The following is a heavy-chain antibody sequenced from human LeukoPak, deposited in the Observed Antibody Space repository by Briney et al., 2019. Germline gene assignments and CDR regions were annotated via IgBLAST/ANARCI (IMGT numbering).Heavy chain of an antibody. Sequence: SETLSLTYAVSGYSISSGYYWGWIRQPPGKGLEWIGSIYHSGSTYYNPSLKSRVTISVDTSKNQFSLKLSSVTAADTAVYYCARGEQQLAIDYWGQGTLVTVSS. CDR3: ARGEQQLAIDY. V-gene: IGHV4-38-2*01. D-gene: IGHD6-13*01. CDR1: GYSISSGYY. CDR2: IYHSGST. J-gene: IGHJ4*01.